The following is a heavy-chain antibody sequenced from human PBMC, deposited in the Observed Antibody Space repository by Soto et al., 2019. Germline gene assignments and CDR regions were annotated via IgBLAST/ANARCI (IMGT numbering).Heavy chain of an antibody. V-gene: IGHV1-18*01. CDR3: AKEGGSYAGWFDP. Sequence: QVQLVQSGAEVKKPGASVKVSCKASGYRFISYGIIWVRQAPGQGLEWMGWISPYNGDTNYAQKFQGRVIMTTDTSTSTGYMELRSLRSDDTAVYYCAKEGGSYAGWFDPWGQGTLVTVSS. CDR1: GYRFISYG. J-gene: IGHJ5*02. CDR2: ISPYNGDT. D-gene: IGHD1-26*01.